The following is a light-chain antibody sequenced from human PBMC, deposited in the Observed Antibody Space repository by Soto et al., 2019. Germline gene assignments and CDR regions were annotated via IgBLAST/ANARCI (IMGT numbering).Light chain of an antibody. CDR1: SSDVGYYNY. V-gene: IGLV2-14*01. CDR2: EVS. CDR3: SSYTGSSTLYV. Sequence: QSALTQPASVSGSPGQSITISCTGTSSDVGYYNYVSWYQKHPGKAPKLMIYEVSKRPSGVSNRFSGSKSGNTASLTISGLQAEGEADYYCSSYTGSSTLYVFGTGTKVTV. J-gene: IGLJ1*01.